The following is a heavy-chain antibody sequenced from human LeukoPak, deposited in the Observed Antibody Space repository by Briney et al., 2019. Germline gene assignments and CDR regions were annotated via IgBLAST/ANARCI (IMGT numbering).Heavy chain of an antibody. D-gene: IGHD3-16*02. CDR2: ISTSSIYI. CDR1: GFTFGSYS. Sequence: GGSLRLSCAASGFTFGSYSLNWVRQAPGKGLEWVSSISTSSIYIYNADSVKGRFTISRDNARNSLFLQMNSLRAEDTAVYYCARVPAGVIGMKDAFDIWGQGTMVTVSS. J-gene: IGHJ3*02. V-gene: IGHV3-21*01. CDR3: ARVPAGVIGMKDAFDI.